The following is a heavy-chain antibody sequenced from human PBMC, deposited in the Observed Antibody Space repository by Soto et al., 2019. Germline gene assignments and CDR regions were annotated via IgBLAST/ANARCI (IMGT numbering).Heavy chain of an antibody. CDR2: IIPIFGTA. D-gene: IGHD2-15*01. J-gene: IGHJ4*02. Sequence: SVKVSCKASGGTFSSYAISWVRQAPGQGLEWMGGIIPIFGTANYAQKFQGRVTITADESTSTAYMELSSLRSEDTAVYYCARGLGLGYCSGGSCSDFDYWVQGTLVTVSS. CDR3: ARGLGLGYCSGGSCSDFDY. CDR1: GGTFSSYA. V-gene: IGHV1-69*13.